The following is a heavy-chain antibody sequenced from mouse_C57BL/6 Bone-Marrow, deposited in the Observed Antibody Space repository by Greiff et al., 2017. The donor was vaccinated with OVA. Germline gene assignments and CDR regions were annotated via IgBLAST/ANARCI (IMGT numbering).Heavy chain of an antibody. CDR3: ARLYDYESY. V-gene: IGHV1-59*01. CDR2: IDPSDSYT. Sequence: QVQLQQPGAELVRPGTSVKLSCKASGYTFTSYWMHWVKQRPGQGLEWIGVIDPSDSYTNYNQKFKGKATLTVDTSSSTAYMQLSSLTSEDSAVNYCARLYDYESYWGQGTTLTVSS. D-gene: IGHD2-4*01. J-gene: IGHJ2*01. CDR1: GYTFTSYW.